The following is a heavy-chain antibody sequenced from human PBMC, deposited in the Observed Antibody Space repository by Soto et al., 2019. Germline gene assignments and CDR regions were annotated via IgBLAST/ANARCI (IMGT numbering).Heavy chain of an antibody. CDR3: ARHPRYCSGGSCYTGGFDY. V-gene: IGHV1-69*01. Sequence: QVQLVQSGAEVKKPGSSVKVSCKASGGTFSSYAISWVRQAPGQGLEWMGGIIPIFGTANYAQKFQGRVTITADESTSTAYMELSSLRSEDTAVYYCARHPRYCSGGSCYTGGFDYWGPGTLVTVSS. CDR1: GGTFSSYA. D-gene: IGHD2-15*01. CDR2: IIPIFGTA. J-gene: IGHJ4*02.